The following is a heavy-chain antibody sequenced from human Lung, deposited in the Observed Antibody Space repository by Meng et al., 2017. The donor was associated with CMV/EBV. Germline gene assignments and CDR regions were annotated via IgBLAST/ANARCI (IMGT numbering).Heavy chain of an antibody. Sequence: SVXVSCKASGGTFTNLAISWVRQAPGQGLEWMGTVIILLDIKKYLQKLEGRVTISADKSTSTVHMELSSLTSDDTAVYYCARECWGGDCSSYYWGQGTLVTVSS. CDR1: GGTFTNLA. CDR2: VIILLDIK. CDR3: ARECWGGDCSSYY. J-gene: IGHJ4*02. V-gene: IGHV1-69*04. D-gene: IGHD2-21*01.